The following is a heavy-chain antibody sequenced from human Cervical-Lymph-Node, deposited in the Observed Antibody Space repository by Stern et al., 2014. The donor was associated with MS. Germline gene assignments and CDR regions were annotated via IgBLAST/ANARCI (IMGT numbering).Heavy chain of an antibody. Sequence: VQLVESGGGLVKPGESLRLSCAASGFPFTAHYMSWVRPAPGKGLEWVSYISRTGNTIYYADSVKGRFTISRDIVKNSLYLQMNSLRAEDAALYYCARGGSAYYYGMDVWGQGTAVTVSS. CDR1: GFPFTAHY. J-gene: IGHJ6*02. CDR2: ISRTGNTI. V-gene: IGHV3-11*01. CDR3: ARGGSAYYYGMDV.